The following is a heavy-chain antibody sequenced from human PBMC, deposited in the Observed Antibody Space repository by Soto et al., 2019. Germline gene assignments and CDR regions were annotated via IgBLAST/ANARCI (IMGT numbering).Heavy chain of an antibody. CDR1: GGSISSSHW. Sequence: QVQLQESGPGLVKPSGTLSLTCAVSGGSISSSHWWSWVRQPPGKGLEWIGEVYHSGSTNYNPSLKSRITISVKKSKNQFSPKLSSVAPADPAGDFWGSSGGGEDYWGQGTLVTVSS. CDR2: VYHSGST. CDR3: GSSGGGEDY. D-gene: IGHD3-16*01. J-gene: IGHJ4*02. V-gene: IGHV4-4*02.